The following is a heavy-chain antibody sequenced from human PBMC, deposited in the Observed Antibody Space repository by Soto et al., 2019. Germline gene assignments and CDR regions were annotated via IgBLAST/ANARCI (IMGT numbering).Heavy chain of an antibody. CDR2: ISFDGSDT. J-gene: IGHJ4*02. V-gene: IGHV3-30-3*01. CDR3: AKGWGLGM. CDR1: GFNFGREA. Sequence: GGSLRLSCAASGFNFGREAMSWVRQDPGKRLEWVASISFDGSDTLYIDSVKGRFTISRDNSKSTVDLQMDSLRPEDTAVYYCAKGWGLGMWGQGTLVTVSS. D-gene: IGHD3-16*01.